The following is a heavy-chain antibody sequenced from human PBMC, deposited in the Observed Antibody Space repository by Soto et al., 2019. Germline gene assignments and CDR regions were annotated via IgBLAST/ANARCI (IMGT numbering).Heavy chain of an antibody. CDR1: GGPISSGGYS. J-gene: IGHJ4*02. CDR2: ISQSGSA. D-gene: IGHD1-1*01. Sequence: SETLSLTCVVAGGPISSGGYSWTWIRQPPGRGLEWIGYISQSGSADYNPSLKSRVTISVDTSKNQFSLRLSSVTAADTAVYYCARDRNGLGGIDFWGQGILVTVSS. CDR3: ARDRNGLGGIDF. V-gene: IGHV4-30-2*01.